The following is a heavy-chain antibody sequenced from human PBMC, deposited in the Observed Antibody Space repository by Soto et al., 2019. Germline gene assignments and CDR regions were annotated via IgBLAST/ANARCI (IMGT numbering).Heavy chain of an antibody. V-gene: IGHV4-39*07. CDR1: GGSISSSSYY. CDR2: IYYSGST. J-gene: IGHJ6*02. CDR3: ARDRGYSSSWYPPDYYYYYGMDV. D-gene: IGHD6-13*01. Sequence: SETLSLTCTVSGGSISSSSYYWGWIRQPPGKGLEWIGSIYYSGSTYYNPSLKSRVTISVDTSKNQFSLKLSSVTAADTAVYYCARDRGYSSSWYPPDYYYYYGMDVWGQGTTVTVSS.